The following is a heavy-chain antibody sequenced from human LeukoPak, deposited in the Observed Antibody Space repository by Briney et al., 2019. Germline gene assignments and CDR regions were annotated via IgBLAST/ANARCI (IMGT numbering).Heavy chain of an antibody. CDR1: GFTFSSYS. CDR3: AKDWLAYIAAVGFGY. Sequence: QAGGSLRLSCAASGFTFSSYSFHWVRQAPGKGLEWVAVISYDGSNKYYADSVKGRFTISRDNSKNTLYLQMNSLRAEDTAVYYCAKDWLAYIAAVGFGYWGQGTLVTVSS. D-gene: IGHD6-13*01. CDR2: ISYDGSNK. J-gene: IGHJ4*02. V-gene: IGHV3-30-3*01.